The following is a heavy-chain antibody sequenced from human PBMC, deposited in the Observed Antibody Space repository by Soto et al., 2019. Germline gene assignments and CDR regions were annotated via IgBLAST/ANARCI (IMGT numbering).Heavy chain of an antibody. CDR1: GFTFSSYG. D-gene: IGHD6-13*01. CDR2: ISSSSSTI. CDR3: ARDIGQQQLQFDY. J-gene: IGHJ4*02. Sequence: GGSLRLSCAASGFTFSSYGMHWVRQAPGKGLEWVSYISSSSSTIYYADSVKGRFTISRDNAKNTLYLQMNSLRAEDTAVYYCARDIGQQQLQFDYWGQGTLVTVSS. V-gene: IGHV3-48*01.